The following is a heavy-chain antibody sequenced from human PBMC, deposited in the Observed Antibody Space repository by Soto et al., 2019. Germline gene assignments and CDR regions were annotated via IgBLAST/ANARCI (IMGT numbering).Heavy chain of an antibody. CDR2: ITSSGSSI. CDR1: GFTFSDYY. Sequence: QVQLVESRGGLVRPGGSLRLSCAASGFTFSDYYMTWIRQAPGKGLEWVSYITSSGSSIYYADSVKGRFTISRDNAKNSLYLQMNSLRTEDTAVYYCARDKGQLVPADGYWGQGTLVTVSS. CDR3: ARDKGQLVPADGY. J-gene: IGHJ4*02. V-gene: IGHV3-11*01. D-gene: IGHD6-6*01.